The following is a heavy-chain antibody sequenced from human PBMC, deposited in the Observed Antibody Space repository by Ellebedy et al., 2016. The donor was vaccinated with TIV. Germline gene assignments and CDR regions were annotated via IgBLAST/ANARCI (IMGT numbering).Heavy chain of an antibody. Sequence: GESLKISCVASGFTFSRYAMTWVRQAPGKGLEWVSGIVGSGGGIFYADSVKGRFTISRDNSKSTVDLQMNSLRAEDTAIYYCARDRTPGDGYWVFDQWGQGALVTVSS. D-gene: IGHD5-18*01. J-gene: IGHJ4*02. CDR3: ARDRTPGDGYWVFDQ. V-gene: IGHV3-23*01. CDR1: GFTFSRYA. CDR2: IVGSGGGI.